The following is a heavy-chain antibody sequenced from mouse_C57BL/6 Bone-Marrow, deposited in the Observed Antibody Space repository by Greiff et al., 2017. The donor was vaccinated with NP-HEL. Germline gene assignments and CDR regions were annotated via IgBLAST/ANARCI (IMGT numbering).Heavy chain of an antibody. Sequence: EVQLQQSGPELVKPGASVKISCKASGYTFTDYYMNWVKQSHGKSLEWIGDINPNNGGTSYNQKFKGKATLTVDKSSSTAYMELRSLTSEDSAVYYCAKTGAHFDYWGQGTTLTVSS. CDR1: GYTFTDYY. CDR2: INPNNGGT. V-gene: IGHV1-26*01. D-gene: IGHD4-1*01. CDR3: AKTGAHFDY. J-gene: IGHJ2*01.